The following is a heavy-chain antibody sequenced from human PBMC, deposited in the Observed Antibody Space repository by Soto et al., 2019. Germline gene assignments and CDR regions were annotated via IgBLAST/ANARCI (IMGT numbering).Heavy chain of an antibody. CDR1: GFTFSSYG. CDR3: AKEMRWWGDYYYYGMDV. CDR2: ISYDGSNK. V-gene: IGHV3-30*18. D-gene: IGHD2-15*01. J-gene: IGHJ6*02. Sequence: GGSLRLSCAASGFTFSSYGMHWVRQAPGKGLEWVAVISYDGSNKYYADSVKGRFTISRDNSKNTLYLQMNSLRAEDTAVYYCAKEMRWWGDYYYYGMDVWGQGTTVTVSS.